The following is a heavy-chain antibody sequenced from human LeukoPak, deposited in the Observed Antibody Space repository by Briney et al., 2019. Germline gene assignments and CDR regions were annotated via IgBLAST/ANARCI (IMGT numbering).Heavy chain of an antibody. CDR2: INPSGGST. J-gene: IGHJ5*02. CDR1: GYTFTSYY. Sequence: GGSLRLSCAASGYTFTSYYMHWVRQAPGQGLEWMGIINPSGGSTSYAQKFQGRVTMTRDTSTSTVYMELSSLRSEDTAVYYCARDRRRITIFGVDSNWFDPWGQGTLVTVSS. V-gene: IGHV1-46*01. D-gene: IGHD3-3*01. CDR3: ARDRRRITIFGVDSNWFDP.